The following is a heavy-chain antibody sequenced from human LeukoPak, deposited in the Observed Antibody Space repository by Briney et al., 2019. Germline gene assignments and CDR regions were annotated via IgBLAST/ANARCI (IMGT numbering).Heavy chain of an antibody. Sequence: SETLSLTCTVSGGSISSHYWSWIRQPPGKGLKWIGYIYYSGSTNYNPSLKSRVTISVDTSKNQFSLKLSSVTAADTAVYYCARDLDRGDGYMDVRGKGTTVTVSS. CDR1: GGSISSHY. CDR3: ARDLDRGDGYMDV. D-gene: IGHD3-16*02. V-gene: IGHV4-59*11. J-gene: IGHJ6*03. CDR2: IYYSGST.